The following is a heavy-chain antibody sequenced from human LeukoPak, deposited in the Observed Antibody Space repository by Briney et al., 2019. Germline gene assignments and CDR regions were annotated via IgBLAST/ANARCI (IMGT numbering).Heavy chain of an antibody. V-gene: IGHV4-31*03. CDR1: GGSISSGGYY. D-gene: IGHD2-2*01. Sequence: NPSQTLSLTCTVSGGSISSGGYYWSWIRQHPGKGLEWIGYIYYSGSTYYNPSLKSRVTISVDTSKNQFSLKLSSVTAADTAVYYCASYIVVVPAAMGAKKYFQHWGQGTLVTVSS. CDR3: ASYIVVVPAAMGAKKYFQH. CDR2: IYYSGST. J-gene: IGHJ1*01.